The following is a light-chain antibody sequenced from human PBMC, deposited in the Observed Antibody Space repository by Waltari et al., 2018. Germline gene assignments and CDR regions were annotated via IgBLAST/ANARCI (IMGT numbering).Light chain of an antibody. CDR3: QQYNNWPPT. J-gene: IGKJ4*01. CDR2: GAS. Sequence: EVVMTQSPVTLSVSPGERATLSCRASQSVSGDLAWYQQKPGQAPRLLIYGASTRATGIPVRFSGSGSGTEFTLTISRLQSEDLAIYYCQQYNNWPPTFGGGTKVEIK. V-gene: IGKV3-15*01. CDR1: QSVSGD.